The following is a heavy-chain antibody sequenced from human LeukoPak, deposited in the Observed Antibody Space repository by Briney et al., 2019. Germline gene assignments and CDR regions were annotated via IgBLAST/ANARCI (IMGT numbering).Heavy chain of an antibody. J-gene: IGHJ4*02. CDR2: IYYSGST. D-gene: IGHD6-13*01. CDR3: ARDSSSWSY. CDR1: GGSISSYY. Sequence: SETLSLTFPVSGGSISSYYWSWIRPPPGKGLEWIGYIYYSGSTNYNPSLKSRVTISVDTSKNQFSLKLSSVTAADTAVYYCARDSSSWSYWGQGTLVTVSS. V-gene: IGHV4-59*01.